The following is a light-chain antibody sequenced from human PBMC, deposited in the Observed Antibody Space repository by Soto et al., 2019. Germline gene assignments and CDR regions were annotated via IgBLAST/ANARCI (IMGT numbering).Light chain of an antibody. Sequence: QSALTQPASVSGSPGQSITISCTGTSSDVGAYNYVSWYQHHPGKAPKLVIYEVSNRPSGVSNRFSGSKSGNTASLTISGLQTEDEADYYCSSYTRTDTRVFDGGTKLTVL. V-gene: IGLV2-14*01. CDR1: SSDVGAYNY. CDR3: SSYTRTDTRV. J-gene: IGLJ2*01. CDR2: EVS.